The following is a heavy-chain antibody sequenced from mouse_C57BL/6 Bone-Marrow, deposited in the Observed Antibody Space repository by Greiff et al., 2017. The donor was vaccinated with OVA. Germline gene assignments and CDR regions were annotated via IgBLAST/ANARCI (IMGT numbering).Heavy chain of an antibody. V-gene: IGHV1-7*01. CDR3: ARCYSNYGGWFAY. Sequence: QVQLQQSGAELAKPGASVKLSCKASGYTFTSYWMHWVKQRPGQGLEWIGYINPSSGYTKYNQKFKDKATLTADKSSSTAYMQLSSLTYEDSAVYYCARCYSNYGGWFAYWGQGTLVTVSA. CDR1: GYTFTSYW. J-gene: IGHJ3*01. D-gene: IGHD2-5*01. CDR2: INPSSGYT.